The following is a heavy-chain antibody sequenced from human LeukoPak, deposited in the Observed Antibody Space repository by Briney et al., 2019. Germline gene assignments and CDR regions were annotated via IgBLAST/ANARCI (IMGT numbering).Heavy chain of an antibody. CDR2: ITVSGST. Sequence: PGGSLRLSCAASGFTFSNYAMSWVRQAPGKGLEYVSSITVSGSTYYADSVKGRFTISRDNSKNTLSLQMTSLRAEGTAIYYCAKIAAGGPAYYFDYWGQGTLVTVSS. J-gene: IGHJ4*02. V-gene: IGHV3-23*01. CDR1: GFTFSNYA. D-gene: IGHD6-25*01. CDR3: AKIAAGGPAYYFDY.